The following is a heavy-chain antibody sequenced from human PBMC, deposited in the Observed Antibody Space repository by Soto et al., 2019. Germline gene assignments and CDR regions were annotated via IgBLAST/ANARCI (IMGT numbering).Heavy chain of an antibody. J-gene: IGHJ4*02. Sequence: QVQLVESGGGVVQPGRSLKLSCAASGFTFSNYAIHWVRQAPGKGLEWVAVIASDGKDKRYADSVKGRFTISRDNSKNTVYLQMNSLRGEHTAVYYCAKDGAIAAADYFFDYWGQGSLVTVSS. CDR3: AKDGAIAAADYFFDY. CDR2: IASDGKDK. CDR1: GFTFSNYA. V-gene: IGHV3-30*18. D-gene: IGHD6-13*01.